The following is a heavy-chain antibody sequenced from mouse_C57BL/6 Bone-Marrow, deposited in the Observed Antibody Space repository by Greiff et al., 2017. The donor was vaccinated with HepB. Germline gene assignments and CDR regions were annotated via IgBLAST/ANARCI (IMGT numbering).Heavy chain of an antibody. D-gene: IGHD2-5*01. J-gene: IGHJ3*01. CDR2: ISDGGSYT. V-gene: IGHV5-4*01. CDR1: GFTFSSYA. CDR3: ARERAYYSNYSWFAY. Sequence: EVKLMESGGGLVKPGGSLKLSCAASGFTFSSYAMSWVRQTPEKRLEWVATISDGGSYTYYPDNVKGRFTISRDNAKNNLYLQMSHLKSEDTAMYYCARERAYYSNYSWFAYWGQGTLVTVSA.